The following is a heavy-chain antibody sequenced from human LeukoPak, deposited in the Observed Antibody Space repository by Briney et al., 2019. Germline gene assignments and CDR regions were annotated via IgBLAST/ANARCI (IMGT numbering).Heavy chain of an antibody. D-gene: IGHD2-2*01. CDR2: IYPGDSDT. CDR3: ARQVEVVPAAQRHYYYYYYMDV. CDR1: GYSFTSYW. V-gene: IGHV5-51*01. J-gene: IGHJ6*03. Sequence: KISCKGSGYSFTSYWIGWVRQMPGKGLEWMGIIYPGDSDTRYSPSFQGQVTISADKSISTAYLQWSSLKASDTAMYYCARQVEVVPAAQRHYYYYYYMDVWGKGTTVTVSS.